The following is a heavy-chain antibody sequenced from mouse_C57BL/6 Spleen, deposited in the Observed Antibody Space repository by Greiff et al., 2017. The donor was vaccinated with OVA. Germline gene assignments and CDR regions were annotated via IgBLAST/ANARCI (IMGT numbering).Heavy chain of an antibody. J-gene: IGHJ2*01. CDR3: ARSGTGDGSSYRRYYFDY. CDR1: GYTFTSYW. Sequence: QVQLQQPGAELVKPGASVKLSCKASGYTFTSYWMQWVKQRPGQGLEWIGEIDPSDSYTNYNQKFKGKATLTVDTSSSTAYMQLSSLTSEDSAVYYCARSGTGDGSSYRRYYFDYWGQGTTLTVSS. CDR2: IDPSDSYT. V-gene: IGHV1-50*01. D-gene: IGHD1-1*01.